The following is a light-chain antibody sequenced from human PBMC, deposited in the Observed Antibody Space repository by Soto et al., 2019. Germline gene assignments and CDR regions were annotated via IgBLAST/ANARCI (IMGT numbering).Light chain of an antibody. Sequence: DIQMTQSPSTLSASVGDRVTITCRASQSISSWLAWYQQKPGKAPKLLIYDASRLESGVPSRFSGSGSGTEFTLTISSLQPDDFATYYCQQYNSYPYPFGQGTKLEIK. J-gene: IGKJ2*01. CDR1: QSISSW. V-gene: IGKV1-5*01. CDR3: QQYNSYPYP. CDR2: DAS.